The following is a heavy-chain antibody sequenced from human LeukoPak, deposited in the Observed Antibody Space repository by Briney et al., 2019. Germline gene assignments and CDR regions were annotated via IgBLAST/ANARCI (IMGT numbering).Heavy chain of an antibody. D-gene: IGHD2-21*01. CDR2: VDPEDGET. V-gene: IGHV1-69-2*01. CDR3: ATASYCGGDCYWPDAFDI. J-gene: IGHJ3*02. CDR1: GYTFTDYY. Sequence: ASVKVSCKVSGYTFTDYYMHWVQQAPGKGLEWMGLVDPEDGETIYAEKFQGRGTITEDTSTDTAYMELSSLRSEDTAVYYCATASYCGGDCYWPDAFDIWGQGTMVTVSS.